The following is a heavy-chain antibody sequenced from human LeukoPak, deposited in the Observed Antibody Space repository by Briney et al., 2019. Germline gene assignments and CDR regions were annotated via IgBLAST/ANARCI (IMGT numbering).Heavy chain of an antibody. CDR2: INPNSGGT. D-gene: IGHD4-11*01. V-gene: IGHV1-2*06. CDR3: ARDPGGLHAY. CDR1: GYTFTGNY. Sequence: ASVKVSCKASGYTFTGNYMHWVRQAPGQGLEWMGRINPNSGGTNYAQQFQGRVTMTRDTSISTAYMELRRLRSDDTAVYDCARDPGGLHAYWGQGTLVTVSS. J-gene: IGHJ4*02.